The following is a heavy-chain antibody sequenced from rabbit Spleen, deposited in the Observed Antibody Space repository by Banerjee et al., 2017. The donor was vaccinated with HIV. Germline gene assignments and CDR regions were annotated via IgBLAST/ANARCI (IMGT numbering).Heavy chain of an antibody. CDR1: GFSLSYNNV. CDR2: IYPTFGVA. V-gene: IGHV1S43*01. CDR3: ARAGEGGDGYLTL. Sequence: QQQLVESGGGLVKPGASLTLTCTASGFSLSYNNVMCWVRQAPGKGLEWIAYIYPTFGVANYANSVKGRFTISSDSAQNTVFLQMTSLTASDTATYFCARAGEGGDGYLTLWGPGTLVTVS. D-gene: IGHD5-1*01. J-gene: IGHJ4*01.